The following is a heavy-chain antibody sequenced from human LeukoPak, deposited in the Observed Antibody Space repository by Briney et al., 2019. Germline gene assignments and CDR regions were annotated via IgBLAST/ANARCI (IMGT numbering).Heavy chain of an antibody. J-gene: IGHJ3*02. CDR1: GFTFSDYY. CDR3: ARDLGDIAVAADDAFDI. CDR2: ISSSGSTI. V-gene: IGHV3-11*01. Sequence: GGSLRLSCAASGFTFSDYYMSWIRQAPGKGLEWVSYISSSGSTIYYADSVKGRFTISRDNAKNSLYLQMNSLRAEDTAVYYCARDLGDIAVAADDAFDIWGQGTMVTVSS. D-gene: IGHD6-19*01.